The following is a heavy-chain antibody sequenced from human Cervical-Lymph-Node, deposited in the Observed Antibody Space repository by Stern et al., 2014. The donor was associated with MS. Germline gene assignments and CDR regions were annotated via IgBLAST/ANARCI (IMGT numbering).Heavy chain of an antibody. J-gene: IGHJ4*02. CDR3: ARSLVGVFDY. CDR2: IDWDDAK. V-gene: IGHV2-70*04. CDR1: GFSLNTAGTR. Sequence: QVTLKESGPALVKPTQALTLTCTFSGFSLNTAGTRVTWIRQPPGKALEWLAGIDWDDAKFSRPSLRTRLTISKDTSKNQVGLTLTNVDPVDTATYYCARSLVGVFDYWGQGIKVTVSS. D-gene: IGHD1-26*01.